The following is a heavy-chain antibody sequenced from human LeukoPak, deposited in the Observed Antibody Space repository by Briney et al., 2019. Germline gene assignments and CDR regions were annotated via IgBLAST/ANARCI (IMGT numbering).Heavy chain of an antibody. V-gene: IGHV3-23*01. CDR1: GFSFSSYT. Sequence: PGGSLRLSCAASGFSFSSYTMNWVRQAPGKGLEWVAGISDSGSTTSYADSVKGRFTISRDNSKNTLYLQMNSLRAEDTAVYYCAKVEMDPVGGWRIAVAGAFDYWGRGTPVTVSS. CDR3: AKVEMDPVGGWRIAVAGAFDY. J-gene: IGHJ4*02. D-gene: IGHD6-19*01. CDR2: ISDSGSTT.